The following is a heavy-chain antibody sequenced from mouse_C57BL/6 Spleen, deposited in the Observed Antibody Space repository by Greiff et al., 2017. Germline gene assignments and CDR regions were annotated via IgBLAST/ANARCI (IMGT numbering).Heavy chain of an antibody. CDR2: INPSNGGT. J-gene: IGHJ4*01. CDR3: ARAPMVTTRGDAMDY. V-gene: IGHV1-53*01. Sequence: QVQLKQPGTELVKPGASVKLSCKASAYTFTSYWMHWVKQRPGQGLEWIGNINPSNGGTNYNEKFKSKATLTVDKSSSTAYMQLSSLTSEDSAVYYCARAPMVTTRGDAMDYWGQGTSVTVSS. D-gene: IGHD2-2*01. CDR1: AYTFTSYW.